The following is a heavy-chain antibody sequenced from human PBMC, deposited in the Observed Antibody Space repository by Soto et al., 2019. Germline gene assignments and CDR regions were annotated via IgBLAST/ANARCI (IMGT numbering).Heavy chain of an antibody. D-gene: IGHD3-3*01. V-gene: IGHV4-61*08. CDR2: IYYSGST. CDR1: GGSISSGGYS. CDR3: ARGRLRFLEWDPPTDYYYYYGMDV. J-gene: IGHJ6*02. Sequence: SETLSLTCAVSGGSISSGGYSWSWIRQPPGKGLEWIGYIYYSGSTNYNPSLKSRVTISLDTSKNQFSLKLSSVTAADTAVYYCARGRLRFLEWDPPTDYYYYYGMDVWGQGTTVTVSS.